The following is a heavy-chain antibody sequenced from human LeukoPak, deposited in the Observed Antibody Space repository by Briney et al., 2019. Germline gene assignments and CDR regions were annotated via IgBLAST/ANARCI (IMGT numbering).Heavy chain of an antibody. CDR1: GFTFSSYA. J-gene: IGHJ6*03. CDR2: ISGSGGST. CDR3: AKGGGVRVYYFYYYMDV. D-gene: IGHD3-3*01. Sequence: GGSLRLSCAASGFTFSSYAMSWVRQAPGKVLEWVSAISGSGGSTYYADSVKGRFSISRDNSKNTRYLQMNRLRAEDKAVYYCAKGGGVRVYYFYYYMDVWGKGTTVTVSS. V-gene: IGHV3-23*01.